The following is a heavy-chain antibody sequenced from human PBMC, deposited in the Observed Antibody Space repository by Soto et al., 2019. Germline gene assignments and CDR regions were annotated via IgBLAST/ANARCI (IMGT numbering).Heavy chain of an antibody. Sequence: SETLSLTCTVSGGSISSSSYYWGWIRQPPGKGLEWIGSIYYSGSTYYNPSLKSRVTISVDTSKNQFSLKLSSVTAADTAVYYCASQKTYYYGSGSLRRPYYYYYGMDVWGQGTTVTVSS. D-gene: IGHD3-10*01. V-gene: IGHV4-39*01. CDR2: IYYSGST. CDR3: ASQKTYYYGSGSLRRPYYYYYGMDV. CDR1: GGSISSSSYY. J-gene: IGHJ6*02.